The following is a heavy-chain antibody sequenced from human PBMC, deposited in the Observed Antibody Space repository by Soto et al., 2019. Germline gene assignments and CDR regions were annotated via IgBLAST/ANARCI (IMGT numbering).Heavy chain of an antibody. Sequence: ESGGGVVQPGRSLRLSCAASGFTFSSYGMHWVRQAPGKGLEWVAVIWYDGSNKYYADSVKGRFTISRDNTKNTLYLQMNSLRAEETAVYYCARDLVAYYYDRSGYPGNWFDPWGQGTLVTVSS. D-gene: IGHD3-22*01. CDR2: IWYDGSNK. CDR3: ARDLVAYYYDRSGYPGNWFDP. V-gene: IGHV3-33*01. J-gene: IGHJ5*02. CDR1: GFTFSSYG.